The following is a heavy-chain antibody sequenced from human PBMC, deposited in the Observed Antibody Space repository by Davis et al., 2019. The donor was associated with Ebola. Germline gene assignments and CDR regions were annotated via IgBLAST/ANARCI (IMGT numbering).Heavy chain of an antibody. Sequence: PGGSLRLPCAASGFTFSSYGMNGVRQAPGTGLEWVSYISSSSSTIYYADSVKGRFTISRDNAKNSLYLQMNSLRAEDTAVYYCARGSSWSRGSNWFDPWGQGTLVTVSS. CDR2: ISSSSSTI. V-gene: IGHV3-48*01. CDR1: GFTFSSYG. J-gene: IGHJ5*02. CDR3: ARGSSWSRGSNWFDP. D-gene: IGHD6-13*01.